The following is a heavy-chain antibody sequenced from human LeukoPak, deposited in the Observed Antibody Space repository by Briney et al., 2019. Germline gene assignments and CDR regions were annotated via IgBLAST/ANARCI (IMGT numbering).Heavy chain of an antibody. Sequence: GASVKVSCKASGYTFTSYDINWVRQATGQGLEWMGWINPNSGGTNYAQKFQGRVTMTRDTSISTAYMELSRLRSDDTAVYYCARVYGGKPVLAQAIKYFQHWGQGTLVTVSS. J-gene: IGHJ1*01. D-gene: IGHD4-23*01. CDR2: INPNSGGT. V-gene: IGHV1-2*02. CDR1: GYTFTSYD. CDR3: ARVYGGKPVLAQAIKYFQH.